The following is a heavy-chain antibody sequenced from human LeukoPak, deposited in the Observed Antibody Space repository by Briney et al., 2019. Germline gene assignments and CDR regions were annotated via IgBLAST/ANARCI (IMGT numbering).Heavy chain of an antibody. CDR3: ARKDGDY. CDR1: GGSISSYY. CDR2: IYFTGTA. J-gene: IGHJ4*02. V-gene: IGHV4-59*12. Sequence: SETLSLTCTVSGGSISSYYWSWIRQPPGKGLEWIGLIYFTGTATLNPSLRSRVAMSVDLAKNQLFLKLASMTAADTAMYYCARKDGDYWGQGTLVSVSS.